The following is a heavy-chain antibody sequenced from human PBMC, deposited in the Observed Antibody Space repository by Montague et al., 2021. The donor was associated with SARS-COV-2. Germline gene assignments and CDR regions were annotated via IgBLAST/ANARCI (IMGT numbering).Heavy chain of an antibody. J-gene: IGHJ4*02. Sequence: SLRLSCAASGFTFSSYRMNWVRQAPGKGLEWVSSISSSSSYIHYTDSVKGRFTISRDNAKNSLYLQMNSLRAEDTAVYYCARGHYYDSSGYPYWGQGTLVTVSS. D-gene: IGHD3-22*01. CDR2: ISSSSSYI. CDR1: GFTFSSYR. V-gene: IGHV3-21*01. CDR3: ARGHYYDSSGYPY.